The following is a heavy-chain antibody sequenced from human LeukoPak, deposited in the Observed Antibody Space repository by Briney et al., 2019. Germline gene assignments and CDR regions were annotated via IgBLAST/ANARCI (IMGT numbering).Heavy chain of an antibody. CDR2: IYSGGST. V-gene: IGHV3-66*01. Sequence: GGSLRLSCAASGFTVSSNYMSWVRQAPGKGLEWVSVIYSGGSTYYADSAKGRFTISRDNSKNTLYLQMNSLRAEDTAVYYCARAGGYNYLLYWGQGTLVTVSS. CDR3: ARAGGYNYLLY. J-gene: IGHJ4*02. D-gene: IGHD5-12*01. CDR1: GFTVSSNY.